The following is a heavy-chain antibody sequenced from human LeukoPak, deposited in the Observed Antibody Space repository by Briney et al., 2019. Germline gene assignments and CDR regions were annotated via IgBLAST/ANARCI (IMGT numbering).Heavy chain of an antibody. D-gene: IGHD3-3*01. V-gene: IGHV1-69*04. Sequence: SVKVSCKASGGTFSSYAISWVRQAPGQGLEWMGRIIPIFGIANYAQKFQGRVTITADKSTSTAYTELSSLRSEDTAVYYCARGTTSEIFGVVLSYYYYGMDVWGQGRTVTVSS. CDR1: GGTFSSYA. CDR2: IIPIFGIA. J-gene: IGHJ6*02. CDR3: ARGTTSEIFGVVLSYYYYGMDV.